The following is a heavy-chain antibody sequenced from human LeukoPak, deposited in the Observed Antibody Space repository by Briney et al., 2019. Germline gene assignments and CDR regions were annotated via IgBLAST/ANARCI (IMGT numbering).Heavy chain of an antibody. CDR3: ARDPGGDYEPSAFDI. CDR1: GFTFSDYY. V-gene: IGHV3-11*06. D-gene: IGHD4-17*01. J-gene: IGHJ3*02. Sequence: GGSLRLSCAASGFTFSDYYMSWVRQAPGKGLEWVSYISSSSSYTNYADSVKGRFTISRDNAKNSLHLQMNSLRAEDTAVYYCARDPGGDYEPSAFDIWGQGTMVTVSS. CDR2: ISSSSSYT.